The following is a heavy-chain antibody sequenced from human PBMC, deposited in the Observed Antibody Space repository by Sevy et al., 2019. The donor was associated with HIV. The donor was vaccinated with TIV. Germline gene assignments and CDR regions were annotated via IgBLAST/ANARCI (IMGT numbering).Heavy chain of an antibody. D-gene: IGHD3-9*01. Sequence: GGSLRLSCAASGFTFSSYGMHWVRQAPGKGLEWVAVISYDGSNKYYADSVKGGFTISRDNSKNTLYLQMNSLRAGDTAVYYCAKDQDILTGYWLLLLSGGVDYWGQGTLVTVSS. J-gene: IGHJ4*02. CDR3: AKDQDILTGYWLLLLSGGVDY. V-gene: IGHV3-30*18. CDR1: GFTFSSYG. CDR2: ISYDGSNK.